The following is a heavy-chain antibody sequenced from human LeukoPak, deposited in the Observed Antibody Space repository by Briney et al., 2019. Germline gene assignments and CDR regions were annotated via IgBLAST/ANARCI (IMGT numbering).Heavy chain of an antibody. CDR1: GGSISSYY. Sequence: PSETLSITCTVSGGSISSYYSSWIRQPAGKGLEWIGRIYTSGSTNYNPSLKSRVTMSVDTSKNQYSLKLSSVTAADTAVYYCARGAMADNYYYYGMDVWGQGTTVTVSS. V-gene: IGHV4-4*07. CDR2: IYTSGST. D-gene: IGHD5-18*01. J-gene: IGHJ6*02. CDR3: ARGAMADNYYYYGMDV.